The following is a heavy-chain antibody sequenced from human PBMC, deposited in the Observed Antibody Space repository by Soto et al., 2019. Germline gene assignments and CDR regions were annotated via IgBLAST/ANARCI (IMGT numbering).Heavy chain of an antibody. CDR1: GGSISTGGYY. Sequence: PSETLALTCTVSGGSISTGGYYWNWIRQHPGKGLEWIGYFYYSGSAYYNPSLKSRVTISVNTSKNQFSLKLSSVTAADTAVYYCTRALWGPAGHINWFDPWGQGTLVTVSS. D-gene: IGHD2-2*01. V-gene: IGHV4-31*03. CDR3: TRALWGPAGHINWFDP. CDR2: FYYSGSA. J-gene: IGHJ5*02.